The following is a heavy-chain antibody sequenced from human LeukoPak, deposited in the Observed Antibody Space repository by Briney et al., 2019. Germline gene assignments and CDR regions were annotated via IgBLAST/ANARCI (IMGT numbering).Heavy chain of an antibody. CDR3: ARDLGIAVAKTISTWFDP. V-gene: IGHV4-39*01. D-gene: IGHD6-19*01. CDR1: GGSISSSSYY. CDR2: IYYSGST. J-gene: IGHJ5*02. Sequence: SETLSLTCTVSGGSISSSSYYWGWIRQPPGKGLEWIGSIYYSGSTYYNPSLKSRVTISVDTSKNQFSLKLSSVTAADTAVYYCARDLGIAVAKTISTWFDPWGQGTLVTVS.